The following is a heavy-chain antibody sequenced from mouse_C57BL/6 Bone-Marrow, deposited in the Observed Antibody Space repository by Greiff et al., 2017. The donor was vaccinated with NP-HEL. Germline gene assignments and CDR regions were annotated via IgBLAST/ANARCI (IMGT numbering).Heavy chain of an antibody. CDR2: IYTGDGDT. CDR1: GYAFSSSW. D-gene: IGHD1-1*01. CDR3: ACPSYYGRNYAMAY. V-gene: IGHV1-82*01. J-gene: IGHJ4*01. Sequence: QVQLQQSGPELVKPGASVKISCKASGYAFSSSWMNWVKQRPGKGLEWVGWIYTGDGDTNYNGTFKGRVTLSADESSSTAYMPLSSLTSDDSAVYFCACPSYYGRNYAMAYWGQGTSVTVSA.